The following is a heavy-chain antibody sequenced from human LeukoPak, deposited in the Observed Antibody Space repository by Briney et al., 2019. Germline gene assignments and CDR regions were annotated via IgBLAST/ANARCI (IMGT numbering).Heavy chain of an antibody. CDR2: IYYSGST. Sequence: SETLSLTCTVSGGSISSYYWSWIRQPPGKGLEWIGYIYYSGSTNYNPSLKSRVTISVDTSKNQFSLKLSSVTAADTAVYYCARVQHYYDSSGYASNDAFDIWGQGTTVTVSS. V-gene: IGHV4-59*01. CDR3: ARVQHYYDSSGYASNDAFDI. J-gene: IGHJ3*02. CDR1: GGSISSYY. D-gene: IGHD3-22*01.